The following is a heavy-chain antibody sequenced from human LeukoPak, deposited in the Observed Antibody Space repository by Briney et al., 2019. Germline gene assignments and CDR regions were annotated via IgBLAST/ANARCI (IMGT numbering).Heavy chain of an antibody. V-gene: IGHV4-34*01. CDR1: GGSFSGYY. J-gene: IGHJ4*02. Sequence: KPSETLSLTCAVYGGSFSGYYWSWIRQPPGKGLEWIGEINHSGSTNYNPSLKSRVTISVDTSKNQFSLKLSSVTAADTAVYYCARVAVTTFAPYFDYWGQGTLVTVSS. D-gene: IGHD4-17*01. CDR3: ARVAVTTFAPYFDY. CDR2: INHSGST.